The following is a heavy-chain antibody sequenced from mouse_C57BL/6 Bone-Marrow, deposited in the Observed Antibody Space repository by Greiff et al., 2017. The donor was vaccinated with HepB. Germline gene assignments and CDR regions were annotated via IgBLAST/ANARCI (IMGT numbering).Heavy chain of an antibody. Sequence: EVKLVESGGGLVKPGGSLKLSCAASGFTFSSYTMSWVRQTPEKRLEWVATISGGGGNTYYPDSVKGRFTISRDNAKNTLYLQMSSLRSEDTALYYCARQGYGYDRIWFAYWGQGTLVTVSA. CDR2: ISGGGGNT. CDR3: ARQGYGYDRIWFAY. J-gene: IGHJ3*01. D-gene: IGHD2-2*01. V-gene: IGHV5-9*01. CDR1: GFTFSSYT.